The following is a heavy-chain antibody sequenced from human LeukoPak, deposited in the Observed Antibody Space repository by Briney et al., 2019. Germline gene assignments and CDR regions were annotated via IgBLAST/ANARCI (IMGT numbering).Heavy chain of an antibody. J-gene: IGHJ5*02. CDR1: GYTFTSYG. CDR2: INPNSGGT. V-gene: IGHV1-2*06. D-gene: IGHD2-15*01. Sequence: ASVKVSCKASGYTFTSYGISWVRQAPGQGLEWMGRINPNSGGTNYAQKFQGRVTMTRDTSISTAYMELSRLRSDDTAVYYCARSSRVVVAATQGWFDPWGQGTLVTVSS. CDR3: ARSSRVVVAATQGWFDP.